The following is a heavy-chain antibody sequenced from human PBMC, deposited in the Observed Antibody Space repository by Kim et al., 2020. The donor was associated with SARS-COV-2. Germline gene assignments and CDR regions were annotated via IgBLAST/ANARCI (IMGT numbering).Heavy chain of an antibody. V-gene: IGHV3-11*06. D-gene: IGHD6-13*01. CDR3: ARVRGSSWYVYIDY. CDR2: ISSSSYT. J-gene: IGHJ4*02. CDR1: GFTFSDYY. Sequence: GGSLRLSCAASGFTFSDYYMSWIRQAPGKGLEWVSYISSSSYTNYADSVKGRFTISRDNAKNSLYLQMNSLRAEDTAVYYCARVRGSSWYVYIDYWGQGTLVTVSS.